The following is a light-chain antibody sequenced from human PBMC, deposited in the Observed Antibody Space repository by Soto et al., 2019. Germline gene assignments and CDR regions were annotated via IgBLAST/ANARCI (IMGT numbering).Light chain of an antibody. CDR3: QSYDSSLSGYV. J-gene: IGLJ1*01. Sequence: QSVLTPPPSVSGAPGQMVTIFCTGSSSNIGAGYDVHWYQQLPGTAPKLLIYGNSNRPSGVPDRFSGSKSGTSASLAITGLQAEDEADYYCQSYDSSLSGYVFGTGTKVTVL. V-gene: IGLV1-40*01. CDR1: SSNIGAGYD. CDR2: GNS.